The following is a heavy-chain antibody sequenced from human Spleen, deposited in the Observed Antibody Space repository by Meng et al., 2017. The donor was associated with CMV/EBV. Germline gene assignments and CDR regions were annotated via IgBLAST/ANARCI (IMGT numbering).Heavy chain of an antibody. CDR1: GYTFTNVG. Sequence: SGYTFTNVGISWVRQAPGQGLEWMGWISGYNGNVKYAQEFQGRVTMTADTSTSIAYMEVRRLRSDDTAVYYCARDSPAVAFNRWLDPWGQETLVTVSS. D-gene: IGHD6-19*01. J-gene: IGHJ5*02. V-gene: IGHV1-18*01. CDR2: ISGYNGNV. CDR3: ARDSPAVAFNRWLDP.